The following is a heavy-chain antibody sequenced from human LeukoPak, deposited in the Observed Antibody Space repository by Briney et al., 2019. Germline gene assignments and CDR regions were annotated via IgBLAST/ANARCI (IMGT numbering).Heavy chain of an antibody. J-gene: IGHJ5*02. V-gene: IGHV4-59*01. CDR2: IYYNGDT. CDR1: GGSITGYS. D-gene: IGHD3-10*01. CDR3: VRGPYGSSISNWFDP. Sequence: SETLSLTCSVSGGSITGYSWSWIRQTPGKGLECIGYIYYNGDTHYNPSLNSRLSMSVDTPNKQFSLNLRSVTAADTAVYYCVRGPYGSSISNWFDPWGQGLLVTVSS.